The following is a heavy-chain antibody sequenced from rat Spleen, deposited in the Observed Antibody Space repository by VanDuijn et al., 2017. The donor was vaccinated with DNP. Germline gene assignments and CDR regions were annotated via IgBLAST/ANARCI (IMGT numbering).Heavy chain of an antibody. J-gene: IGHJ1*01. Sequence: EVQLQESGPGLVKPSQSLSLTCSVTGYSITSNYWGWIRKFPGNKMEWIGYINYSGSTGYNPSLKSRISITRDTSKNQYFLRLNFVTTEDTATYCCARGVSSYYGYNSYWYFDFWCPGTMVTVSS. D-gene: IGHD1-9*01. V-gene: IGHV3-1*01. CDR1: GYSITSNY. CDR3: ARGVSSYYGYNSYWYFDF. CDR2: INYSGST.